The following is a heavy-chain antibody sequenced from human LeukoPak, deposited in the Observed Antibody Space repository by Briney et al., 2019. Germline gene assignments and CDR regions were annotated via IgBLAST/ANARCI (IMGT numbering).Heavy chain of an antibody. V-gene: IGHV3-30-3*01. CDR2: ISYDGSNK. Sequence: GGSLRLSCAASGFTFSSYAMHWVRQAPGKGLEWVAVISYDGSNKYYADSVKGRFTISRDNSKNTLYLQMNSLRAEDTAVYYCARGPLHVLRYPYWGQGTLVTVSS. J-gene: IGHJ4*02. CDR1: GFTFSSYA. D-gene: IGHD3-9*01. CDR3: ARGPLHVLRYPY.